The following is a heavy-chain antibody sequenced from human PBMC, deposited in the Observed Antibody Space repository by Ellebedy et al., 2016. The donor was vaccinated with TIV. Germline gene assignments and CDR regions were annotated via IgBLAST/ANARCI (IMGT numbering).Heavy chain of an antibody. D-gene: IGHD2-2*01. Sequence: GESLKISXQGSGYRFSAYWIGWVRQMPGKGLEWMGYIYPPVSDTRYSPSFQGQVTISVDKSMNTAYLQWSSLKASDTAIYYCARRAIFTSDAFDFWGQGTVVTVSS. V-gene: IGHV5-51*01. CDR3: ARRAIFTSDAFDF. CDR2: IYPPVSDT. J-gene: IGHJ3*01. CDR1: GYRFSAYW.